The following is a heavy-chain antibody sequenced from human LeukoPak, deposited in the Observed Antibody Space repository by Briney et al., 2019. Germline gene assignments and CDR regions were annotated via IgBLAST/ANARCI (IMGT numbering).Heavy chain of an antibody. J-gene: IGHJ4*02. CDR2: ISGSGSST. D-gene: IGHD6-19*01. CDR3: AKGVAVASPYYFDY. Sequence: GGSLRLSCAASGFTFSSYAMGWVRQAPGKGLEWVSPISGSGSSTYYADSVKGRFTISGDNSKNTLYLQMNSLRAEDTAVYYCAKGVAVASPYYFDYWGQGTLVTISS. V-gene: IGHV3-23*01. CDR1: GFTFSSYA.